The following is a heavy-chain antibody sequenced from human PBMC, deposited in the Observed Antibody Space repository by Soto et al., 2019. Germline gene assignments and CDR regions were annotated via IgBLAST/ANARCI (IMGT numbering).Heavy chain of an antibody. V-gene: IGHV4-31*03. Sequence: PSETLSLTCTVSGGSISSGGYYWSWIRQHPGKGLEWIGYIYYSGSTYYNPSLKSRVTISVDTSKNQFSLKLSSVTAADTAVYYCARESYYDSSGIDYWGQGTLVTVSS. CDR1: GGSISSGGYY. D-gene: IGHD3-22*01. J-gene: IGHJ4*02. CDR2: IYYSGST. CDR3: ARESYYDSSGIDY.